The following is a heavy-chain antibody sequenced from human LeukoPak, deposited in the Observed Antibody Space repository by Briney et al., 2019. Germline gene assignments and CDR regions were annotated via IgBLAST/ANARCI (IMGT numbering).Heavy chain of an antibody. CDR2: MFHSGNT. CDR3: ARQVRQWLPNFDY. J-gene: IGHJ4*02. D-gene: IGHD6-19*01. CDR1: GGSISSNSYY. Sequence: PSETLSLTCIVSGGSISSNSYYWGWIRQPPGKGLEWVGSMFHSGNTYYNPSLKSRVTMSVDTSKNQFSLKLSSVTAADTAVYYCARQVRQWLPNFDYWGQGTLVTVSS. V-gene: IGHV4-39*01.